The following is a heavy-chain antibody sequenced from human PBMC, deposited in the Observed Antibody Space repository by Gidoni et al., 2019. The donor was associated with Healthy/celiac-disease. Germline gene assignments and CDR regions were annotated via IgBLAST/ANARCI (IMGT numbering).Heavy chain of an antibody. D-gene: IGHD2-15*01. J-gene: IGHJ4*02. CDR1: GGSFSGYY. CDR3: ARAGAGYCSGGSCPQYFDY. Sequence: QVQLQQWGAGLLKHSETLSLPCAVYGGSFSGYYWRWIRQPPGKGLEWSGEIKHIGSTNYTPSLKSRVTISVDTSKNQFALKLSSVTAADTAVYYCARAGAGYCSGGSCPQYFDYWGQGTLVTVSS. V-gene: IGHV4-34*01. CDR2: IKHIGST.